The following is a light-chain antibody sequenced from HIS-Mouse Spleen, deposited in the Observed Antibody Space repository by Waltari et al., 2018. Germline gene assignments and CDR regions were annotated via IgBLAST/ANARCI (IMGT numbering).Light chain of an antibody. CDR1: SSNIGSNY. CDR2: RNN. V-gene: IGLV1-47*01. J-gene: IGLJ2*01. Sequence: QSVLTQPPSASGTPGRRVTISCSGSSSNIGSNYVSWYQQLPGTAPKLLIYRNNQRPSGVPDRFSGSKSGTSASLAISGLRSEDEADYYCAAWDDSLSGVFGGGTKLTVL. CDR3: AAWDDSLSGV.